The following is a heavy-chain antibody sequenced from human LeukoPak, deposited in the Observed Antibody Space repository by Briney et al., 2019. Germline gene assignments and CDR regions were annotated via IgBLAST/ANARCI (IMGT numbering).Heavy chain of an antibody. Sequence: GGSLRLSCAASGFTFSSYGVHWVRQAPGKGLEWVAVISYDGTNKYYADSVKGRFTISRDNSKNTLYLQMNSLRPEDTAMYYCAKDYRLLWFGELVNFWGQGTLVTVSS. CDR1: GFTFSSYG. D-gene: IGHD3-10*01. V-gene: IGHV3-30*18. J-gene: IGHJ4*02. CDR2: ISYDGTNK. CDR3: AKDYRLLWFGELVNF.